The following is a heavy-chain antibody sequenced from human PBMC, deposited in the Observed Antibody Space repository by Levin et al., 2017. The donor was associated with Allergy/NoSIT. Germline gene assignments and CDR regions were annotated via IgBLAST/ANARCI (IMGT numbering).Heavy chain of an antibody. CDR2: INHSGST. Sequence: SQTLSLTCAVYGGSFRGYYWSWIRPPPGKGLEWIGEINHSGSTNYNPSLKSRVTISVDTSKNQFSLKLSSVTAADTAVYYCARGRSTMVRGVIPHYYYYGMDVWGQGTTVTVSS. J-gene: IGHJ6*02. D-gene: IGHD3-10*01. CDR1: GGSFRGYY. V-gene: IGHV4-34*01. CDR3: ARGRSTMVRGVIPHYYYYGMDV.